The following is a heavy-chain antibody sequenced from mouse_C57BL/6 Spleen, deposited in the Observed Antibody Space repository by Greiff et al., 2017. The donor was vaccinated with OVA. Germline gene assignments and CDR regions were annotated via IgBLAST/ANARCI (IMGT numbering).Heavy chain of an antibody. CDR1: GFTFSDYY. Sequence: EVQLVESEGGLVQPGSSMKLSCTASGFTFSDYYMAWVRQVPEKGLEWVANINYDGSSPYYLASLKSRFIISRDNAKNILYLQMSSLKSEDTATYYCARERKIYDGYYSAMDYWGQGTSVTVSS. D-gene: IGHD2-3*01. V-gene: IGHV5-16*01. CDR2: INYDGSSP. CDR3: ARERKIYDGYYSAMDY. J-gene: IGHJ4*01.